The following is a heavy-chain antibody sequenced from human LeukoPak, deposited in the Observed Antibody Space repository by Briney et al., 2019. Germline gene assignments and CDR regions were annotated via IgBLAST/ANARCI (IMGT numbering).Heavy chain of an antibody. CDR1: GESFSGYY. CDR3: ARGKYDSGGYYLDY. CDR2: IYHSGRI. Sequence: PSETLSLTCAVYGESFSGYYWSWIRQPPGKGLTWIGQIYHSGRIKYNPHLKSRVTISLDTSKSKFSRKLNSVTTADTAVYYCARGKYDSGGYYLDYWGQGTLVTVSS. V-gene: IGHV4-34*01. D-gene: IGHD3-22*01. J-gene: IGHJ4*02.